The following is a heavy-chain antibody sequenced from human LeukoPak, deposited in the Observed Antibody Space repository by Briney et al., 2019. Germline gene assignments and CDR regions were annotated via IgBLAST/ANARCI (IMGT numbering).Heavy chain of an antibody. CDR2: IYTSGSS. Sequence: SETLSLTCSVSGGSISSYYWSWIRQPAGKGLEWIGRIYTSGSSNYNPSLESRVTMSVDTSKSQISLKLTSVTAAETAVHYCARGQSGDRRYFDYWGQGTLVTVSS. J-gene: IGHJ4*02. V-gene: IGHV4-4*07. CDR3: ARGQSGDRRYFDY. CDR1: GGSISSYY. D-gene: IGHD1-14*01.